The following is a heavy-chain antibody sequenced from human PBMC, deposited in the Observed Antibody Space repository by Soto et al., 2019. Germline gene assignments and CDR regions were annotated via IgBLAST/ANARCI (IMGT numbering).Heavy chain of an antibody. CDR1: GFTFSSYG. D-gene: IGHD5-18*01. J-gene: IGHJ6*02. CDR3: AKERPSYGSRYYYGMDV. V-gene: IGHV3-30*18. Sequence: QVQLVESGGGVVQPGRSLRLSCAASGFTFSSYGMHWVRQAPGKGLEWVAVISYDGSNKYYADSVKGRFTISRDNSKNXLYLQMNSLRAEDTAVYYCAKERPSYGSRYYYGMDVWGQGTTVTVSS. CDR2: ISYDGSNK.